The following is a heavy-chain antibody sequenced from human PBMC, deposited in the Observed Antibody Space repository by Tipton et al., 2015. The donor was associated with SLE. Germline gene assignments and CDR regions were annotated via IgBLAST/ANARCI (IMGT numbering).Heavy chain of an antibody. CDR1: GFTFDDYA. V-gene: IGHV3-9*01. CDR2: ISWNSGSI. Sequence: SLRLSCAASGFTFDDYAMHWVRQAPGKGLEWVSGISWNSGSIGYADSVKGRFTISRDNAKNSLYLQMNSLRAEDTALYYCAKEKNRYYYDSSGYPNWGQGTLATVSS. J-gene: IGHJ4*02. CDR3: AKEKNRYYYDSSGYPN. D-gene: IGHD3-22*01.